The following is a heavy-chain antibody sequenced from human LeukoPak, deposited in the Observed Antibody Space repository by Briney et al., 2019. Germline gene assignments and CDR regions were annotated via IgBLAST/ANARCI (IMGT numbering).Heavy chain of an antibody. Sequence: SETLSLTCTVSGGSISSSSYYWGWIRQPPGKGLEWIGSIYYSGSTYYNPSLKSRVTISVDTSKNQFSLKLSSVTAADTAVYYCARTRNDYYDSSGYYYYGMDVWGQGTTVTVSS. V-gene: IGHV4-39*07. D-gene: IGHD3-22*01. CDR2: IYYSGST. J-gene: IGHJ6*02. CDR3: ARTRNDYYDSSGYYYYGMDV. CDR1: GGSISSSSYY.